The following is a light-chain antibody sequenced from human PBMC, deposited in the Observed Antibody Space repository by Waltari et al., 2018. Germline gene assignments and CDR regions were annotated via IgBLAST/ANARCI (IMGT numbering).Light chain of an antibody. V-gene: IGKV3-20*01. CDR1: ESIRRY. CDR2: AAS. J-gene: IGKJ1*01. CDR3: QHHLRLPAT. Sequence: EIVLTQSPGPLSLSPGDGATLACRASESIRRYLAWYQQKPGRAPRLLIYAASSRATGIPDRFSGSGSGTDFSLTISRLEPEDFAVYYCQHHLRLPATFGQGTKVEIK.